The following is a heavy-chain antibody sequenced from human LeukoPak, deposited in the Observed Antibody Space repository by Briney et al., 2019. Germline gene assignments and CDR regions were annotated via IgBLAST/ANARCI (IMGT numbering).Heavy chain of an antibody. V-gene: IGHV4-34*01. CDR1: GGSFSGYY. J-gene: IGHJ4*02. CDR2: INHSGST. D-gene: IGHD6-13*01. CDR3: ARRRGVGSSPRPFDY. Sequence: SETLSLTCAVYGGSFSGYYWSWIRQPPGKGLEWIGEINHSGSTNYNPSLKSRVTISADTSKNQLSLKLSSVTAADTAVYYCARRRGVGSSPRPFDYWGQGTLVTVSS.